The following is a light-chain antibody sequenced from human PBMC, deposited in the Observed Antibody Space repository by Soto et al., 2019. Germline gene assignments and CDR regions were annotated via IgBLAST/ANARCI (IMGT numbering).Light chain of an antibody. CDR3: QQYGVTPPNS. V-gene: IGKV3-20*01. J-gene: IGKJ4*01. Sequence: EIVLTQSHGTLSLSPGERATLSCRASQIVSSTYLAWFQQKPGQAPRLLIYGASTRATGIPDRFSGSGSGTDSTLTITGLEPEDFALYYCQQYGVTPPNSFGGGTKVEV. CDR1: QIVSSTY. CDR2: GAS.